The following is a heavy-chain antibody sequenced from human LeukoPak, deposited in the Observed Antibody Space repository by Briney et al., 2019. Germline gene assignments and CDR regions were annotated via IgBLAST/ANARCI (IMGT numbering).Heavy chain of an antibody. D-gene: IGHD5-12*01. Sequence: PGGSLRLSCAASGFTFSSYSMNWVRQAPGKGLEWVSSISSSSSYIYYADSVKGRFTISRDNAKNSLYLQMNSLRAEDTAVYYCARDLFREWLRIDATADAFDIWGQGTMVTVSS. V-gene: IGHV3-21*01. CDR1: GFTFSSYS. J-gene: IGHJ3*02. CDR2: ISSSSSYI. CDR3: ARDLFREWLRIDATADAFDI.